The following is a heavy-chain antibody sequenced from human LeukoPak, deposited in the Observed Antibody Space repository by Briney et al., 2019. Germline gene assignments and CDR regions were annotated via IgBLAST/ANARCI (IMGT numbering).Heavy chain of an antibody. D-gene: IGHD3-9*01. CDR2: IYYSGST. Sequence: KTSETLSLTCTVSGGSISSSSYYWGWIRQPPGKGLEWIGSIYYSGSTYYNPSLKSRVTISVDTSKNQFSLKLSSVTAADTAVYYCARAPYFDWLFHYFDYWGQGTLVTVSS. V-gene: IGHV4-39*07. J-gene: IGHJ4*02. CDR1: GGSISSSSYY. CDR3: ARAPYFDWLFHYFDY.